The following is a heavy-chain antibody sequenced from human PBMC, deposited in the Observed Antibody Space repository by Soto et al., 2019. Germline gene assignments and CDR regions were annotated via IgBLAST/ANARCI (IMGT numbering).Heavy chain of an antibody. D-gene: IGHD2-2*01. V-gene: IGHV5-51*01. CDR1: EYSFTSYW. CDR3: ARVRRVSGYCSSTSCPRGYYYGMDV. CDR2: IYPGDSDT. Sequence: PGESLKISCKGSEYSFTSYWIGWVRQMPGKGLEWMGIIYPGDSDTRYSPSFQGQVTISADKSISTAYLQWSSLKASDTAMYYCARVRRVSGYCSSTSCPRGYYYGMDVWGQGTTVTVSS. J-gene: IGHJ6*02.